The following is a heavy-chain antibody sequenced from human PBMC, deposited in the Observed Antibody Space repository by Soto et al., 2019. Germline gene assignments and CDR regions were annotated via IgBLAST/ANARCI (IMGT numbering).Heavy chain of an antibody. J-gene: IGHJ4*02. D-gene: IGHD3-22*01. CDR3: ATQIIPYYYDSRGYSYRNDY. Sequence: GGSLRLSCAASGFTFSSYGMHWVRQAPGKGLEWVAVIWYDGSNKYYADSVKGRFTISRDNSKNTLYLQMNSLRAEDTAVYYCATQIIPYYYDSRGYSYRNDYWGQGSLCTFSS. CDR2: IWYDGSNK. CDR1: GFTFSSYG. V-gene: IGHV3-33*01.